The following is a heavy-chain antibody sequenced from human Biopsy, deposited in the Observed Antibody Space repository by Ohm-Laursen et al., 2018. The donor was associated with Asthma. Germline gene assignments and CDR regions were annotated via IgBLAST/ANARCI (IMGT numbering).Heavy chain of an antibody. D-gene: IGHD3-3*01. J-gene: IGHJ3*02. CDR3: AKERYYDFWSGYPI. Sequence: SLRLSCAASGFTVSRDHMFWVRRAPGKGLEWVAVMSFDGRQTYYADSVKGRFTISRDNSKNTLYLQMDSLRAEDTAVYYCAKERYYDFWSGYPIWGQGTMVTVSS. V-gene: IGHV3-30*18. CDR2: MSFDGRQT. CDR1: GFTVSRDH.